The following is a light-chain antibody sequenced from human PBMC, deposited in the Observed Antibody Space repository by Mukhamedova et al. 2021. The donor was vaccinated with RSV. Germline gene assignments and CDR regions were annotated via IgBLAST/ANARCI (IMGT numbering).Light chain of an antibody. V-gene: IGKV1-5*03. CDR3: QQYSSYST. J-gene: IGKJ2*01. CDR2: KAS. Sequence: WYQRRVHGKAPKLLISKASSLQSGVPSRFSGSGSGTESTLTISSLQPDDFATYYCQQYSSYSTFGQGTKLEIK.